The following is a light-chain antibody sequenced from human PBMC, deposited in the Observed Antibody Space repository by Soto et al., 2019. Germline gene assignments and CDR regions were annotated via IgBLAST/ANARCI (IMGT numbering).Light chain of an antibody. Sequence: QSALTQPPSASGSPGQSVTISCTGTSSDVGGYNYVSWYKQHPGKAPELIIYEVSKRPSGVPDRFSGSKSGNTASLTVSGLQAEDEADYSCNSYADGNNFVVFGTGTKVTVL. V-gene: IGLV2-8*01. CDR1: SSDVGGYNY. CDR3: NSYADGNNFVV. CDR2: EVS. J-gene: IGLJ1*01.